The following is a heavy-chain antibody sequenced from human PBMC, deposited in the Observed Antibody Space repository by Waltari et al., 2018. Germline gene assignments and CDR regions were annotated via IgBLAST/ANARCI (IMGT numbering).Heavy chain of an antibody. D-gene: IGHD7-27*01. V-gene: IGHV4-59*01. CDR1: GGSISSYY. Sequence: QVQLQESGPGLVKPSETLSLTCTVSGGSISSYYWSWIRQPPGQGLEWIGYIYSSGSTNDNPSLKRRVTISVNTSKYQFSLKLSSVTAADTAVYSCAGGSLGYAFDIWGQGTMVTVSS. CDR3: AGGSLGYAFDI. J-gene: IGHJ3*02. CDR2: IYSSGST.